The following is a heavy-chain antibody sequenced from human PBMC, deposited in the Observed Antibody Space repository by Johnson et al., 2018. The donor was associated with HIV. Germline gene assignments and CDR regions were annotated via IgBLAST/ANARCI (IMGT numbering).Heavy chain of an antibody. CDR2: ISSSGSTI. J-gene: IGHJ3*02. CDR3: ARRDSGSLSFDI. CDR1: GFTFSDYY. D-gene: IGHD1-26*01. Sequence: QVQLVESGGGLVKPGRSLRLSCAASGFTFSDYYMSWIRQAPGKGLEWVSYISSSGSTIYYADSVKGRFTISRENAKNSLYLQMNSLRGEDTALYFCARRDSGSLSFDIWGQGTMVTVSS. V-gene: IGHV3-11*01.